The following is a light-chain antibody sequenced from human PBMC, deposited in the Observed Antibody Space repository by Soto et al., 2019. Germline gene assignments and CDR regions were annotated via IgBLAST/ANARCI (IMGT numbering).Light chain of an antibody. Sequence: VMTQSPATLSVSPGERATLSCRASQSVSSNLAWYQQKPGQAPRLLFYGASTRATGIPARFSGSGSGTDFTLTISSLQSEDFALYYCQQSNNWPYTFGQGTKLEIK. V-gene: IGKV3-15*01. CDR1: QSVSSN. CDR3: QQSNNWPYT. J-gene: IGKJ2*01. CDR2: GAS.